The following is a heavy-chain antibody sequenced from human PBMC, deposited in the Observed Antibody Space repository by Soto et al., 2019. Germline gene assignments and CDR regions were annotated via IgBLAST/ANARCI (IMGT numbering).Heavy chain of an antibody. CDR1: GFTFSSYT. Sequence: EVQLVESGGGLVQPGGSLRLSCAASGFTFSSYTMNWVRQAPGKGLEWISHITHSSSAIYYADSVRGRFTVSRDNAKNSLYLQLNSLRAEDTDVYYCAASILVSRQYFDLWGRGTRVTVS. J-gene: IGHJ2*01. CDR2: ITHSSSAI. CDR3: AASILVSRQYFDL. D-gene: IGHD3-9*01. V-gene: IGHV3-48*01.